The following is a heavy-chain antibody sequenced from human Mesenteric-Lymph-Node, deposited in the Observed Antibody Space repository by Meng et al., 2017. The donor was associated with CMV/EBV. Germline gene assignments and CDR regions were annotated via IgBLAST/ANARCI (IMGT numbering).Heavy chain of an antibody. CDR1: GFTFSSYE. J-gene: IGHJ6*02. CDR2: ISYDGSNK. Sequence: GESLKISCVGAGFTFSSYEMNWVRQAPGKGLEWVAVISYDGSNKYFADSVKGRFAISRDNSKNTLYLQMNSLRGEDTAVYHCARDLVPAAIVYGMDVWGQGTTVTVSS. V-gene: IGHV3-30*09. D-gene: IGHD2-2*02. CDR3: ARDLVPAAIVYGMDV.